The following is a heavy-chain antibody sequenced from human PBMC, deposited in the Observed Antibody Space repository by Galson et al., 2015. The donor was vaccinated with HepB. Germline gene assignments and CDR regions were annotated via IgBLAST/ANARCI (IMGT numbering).Heavy chain of an antibody. CDR3: AKASGSRIAAAGADY. CDR1: GFTFSSYA. D-gene: IGHD6-13*01. J-gene: IGHJ4*02. V-gene: IGHV3-23*01. CDR2: ISGSGGST. Sequence: SLRLSCAASGFTFSSYAMSWVRQAPGKGLEWVSAISGSGGSTYYADSVKGRFTISRDNSKNTLYLQMNSLRAEDTAVYYCAKASGSRIAAAGADYWGQGTLVTVSS.